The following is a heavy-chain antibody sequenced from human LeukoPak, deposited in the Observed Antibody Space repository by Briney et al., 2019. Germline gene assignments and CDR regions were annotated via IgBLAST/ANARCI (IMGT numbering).Heavy chain of an antibody. J-gene: IGHJ6*02. CDR3: AREAGVQLWVGDYYYGMDV. Sequence: GRSLRLSCAASGFTFSSYGMHWVRQAPGKGLEWVAVIWYDGSNKYYADSVKGRFTISRDNSKNTLYLQMNSLRAEDTAVYYCAREAGVQLWVGDYYYGMDVWGQGTTVTVSS. V-gene: IGHV3-33*01. CDR2: IWYDGSNK. CDR1: GFTFSSYG. D-gene: IGHD5-18*01.